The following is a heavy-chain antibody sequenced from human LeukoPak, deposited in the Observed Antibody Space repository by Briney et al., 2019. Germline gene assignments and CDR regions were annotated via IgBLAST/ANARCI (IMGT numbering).Heavy chain of an antibody. CDR3: ARAHYYGSGSYEGHYDY. CDR2: IYTSGST. D-gene: IGHD3-10*01. Sequence: PSQTLSLTCTVSGGSISSGSYYWSWIRQPAGKGLEWIGRIYTSGSTNYNPSLKSRVTISVDTSKNQFSRELSSVTAADTAVYYCARAHYYGSGSYEGHYDYWGQGTLVTVSS. CDR1: GGSISSGSYY. V-gene: IGHV4-61*02. J-gene: IGHJ4*02.